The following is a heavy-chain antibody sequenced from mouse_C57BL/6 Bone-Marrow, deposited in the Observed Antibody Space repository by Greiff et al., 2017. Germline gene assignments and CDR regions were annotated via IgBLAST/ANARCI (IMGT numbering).Heavy chain of an antibody. CDR2: ISAGGSYT. J-gene: IGHJ2*01. V-gene: IGHV5-4*03. CDR3: ARLSTVVATDY. Sequence: EVKLVESGGGLVKPGGSLKLSCAASGYTFSSYAMSWVRQTPEQRLEWVATISAGGSYTYYPDNVKGRFTISRDNAKNNLYLQMSHLKSEDKAMYYCARLSTVVATDYWGQGTTLTVSA. CDR1: GYTFSSYA. D-gene: IGHD1-1*01.